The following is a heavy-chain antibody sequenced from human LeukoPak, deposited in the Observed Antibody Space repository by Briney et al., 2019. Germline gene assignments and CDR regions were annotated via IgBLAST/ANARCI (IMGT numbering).Heavy chain of an antibody. J-gene: IGHJ4*02. V-gene: IGHV3-64*01. Sequence: PGGSLRLSSAASGFTFSSYAMHSVRQAPGKGLEYVSAISSNGGSTYYANSVKGRFTISRDNSKNTLYLQMGSLRAEDMAVYYCARSGPQRWLQPFDYWGQGTLVTVSS. CDR1: GFTFSSYA. CDR3: ARSGPQRWLQPFDY. D-gene: IGHD5-24*01. CDR2: ISSNGGST.